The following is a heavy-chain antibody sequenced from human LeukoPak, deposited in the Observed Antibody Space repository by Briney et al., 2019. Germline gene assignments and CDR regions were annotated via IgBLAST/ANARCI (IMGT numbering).Heavy chain of an antibody. CDR3: ARDHRRYYDSSGYIRRYFDY. V-gene: IGHV1-3*01. CDR1: GYTFTSFA. J-gene: IGHJ4*02. Sequence: ASVKVSCKASGYTFTSFAMHWVRQAPGQRLEWMGWINPGNGNTKYSQKFQGRVTIARNTSASTAFMELSSLRSEDTAVYYCARDHRRYYDSSGYIRRYFDYWGQGTLVTVS. CDR2: INPGNGNT. D-gene: IGHD3-22*01.